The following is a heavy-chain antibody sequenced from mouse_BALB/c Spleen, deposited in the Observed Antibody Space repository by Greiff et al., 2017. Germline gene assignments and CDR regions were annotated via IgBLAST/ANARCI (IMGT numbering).Heavy chain of an antibody. CDR2: INSNGGST. CDR1: GFTFSSYG. J-gene: IGHJ3*01. CDR3: ARDEVRRTWFAY. V-gene: IGHV5-6-3*01. Sequence: EVMLVESGGGLVQPGGSLKLSCAASGFTFSSYGMSWVRQTPDKRLELVATINSNGGSTYYPDSVKGRFTISRDNAKNTLYLQMSSLKSEDTAMYYCARDEVRRTWFAYWGQGTLVTVSA. D-gene: IGHD2-14*01.